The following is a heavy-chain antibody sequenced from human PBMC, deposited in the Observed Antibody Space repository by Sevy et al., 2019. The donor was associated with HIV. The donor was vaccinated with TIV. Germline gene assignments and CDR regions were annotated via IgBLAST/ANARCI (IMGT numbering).Heavy chain of an antibody. CDR1: GFNFSIYG. CDR3: VRGRDYGNFDY. V-gene: IGHV3-33*01. D-gene: IGHD3-10*01. CDR2: IYFHGSIK. J-gene: IGHJ4*02. Sequence: GGSLRLSCAAFGFNFSIYGMHWVRQAPGKGLEWVALIYFHGSIKYYVVSVKGRFTISRDNSKNTLYLQMNSLRVEDTAVYYCVRGRDYGNFDYWGQGTLVTVSS.